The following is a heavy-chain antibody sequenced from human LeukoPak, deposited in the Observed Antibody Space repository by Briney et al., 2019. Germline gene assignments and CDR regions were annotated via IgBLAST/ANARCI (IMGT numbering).Heavy chain of an antibody. V-gene: IGHV1-69*13. J-gene: IGHJ4*02. CDR3: ARGSASNWPVDI. D-gene: IGHD6-13*01. CDR2: IMPVFGTA. Sequence: GASVKVSCKASGGSFSSYAISWVRQAPGQGLEWMGGIMPVFGTAKYAEEFQGRVTITADDSTNTAYMDLNSLRSDDTAVYYCARGSASNWPVDIWGQGSLVIVSS. CDR1: GGSFSSYA.